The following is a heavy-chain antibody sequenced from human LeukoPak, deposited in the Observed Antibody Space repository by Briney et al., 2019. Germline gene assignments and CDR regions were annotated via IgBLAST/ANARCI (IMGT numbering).Heavy chain of an antibody. J-gene: IGHJ4*02. Sequence: ASVKVSCKASGYTFTSYYIHWVRQAPGQGLEWMGWISAYNGNTNYAQKLQGRVTMTTDTSTSTAYMELRSLRSDDTAVYYCARAGVTYYYDSSGYYYFDYWGQGTQVTVSS. CDR3: ARAGVTYYYDSSGYYYFDY. D-gene: IGHD3-22*01. CDR1: GYTFTSYY. V-gene: IGHV1-18*04. CDR2: ISAYNGNT.